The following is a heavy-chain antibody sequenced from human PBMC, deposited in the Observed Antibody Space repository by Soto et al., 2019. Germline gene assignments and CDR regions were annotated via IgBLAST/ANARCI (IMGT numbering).Heavy chain of an antibody. Sequence: ASVKLSCKACGDRFTSYGISWVRQAPGQGLEWMGWISAYNGNTNYAQKLQGRVTMTTDTSTSTAYMELRSLRSDDTAVYYCARVAAAAYGMDVWGQGTTVTVSS. CDR1: GDRFTSYG. CDR2: ISAYNGNT. V-gene: IGHV1-18*01. CDR3: ARVAAAAYGMDV. J-gene: IGHJ6*02. D-gene: IGHD6-13*01.